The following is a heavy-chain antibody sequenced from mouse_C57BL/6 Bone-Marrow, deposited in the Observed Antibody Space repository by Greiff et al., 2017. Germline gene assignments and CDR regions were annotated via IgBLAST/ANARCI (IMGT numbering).Heavy chain of an antibody. CDR3: ARYYYGSSYDWYFDV. CDR2: IDPNSGGT. Sequence: QVQLQQPGAELVKPGASVKLSCKASGYTFTSYWMHWVKQRPGRGLEWIGRIDPNSGGTKYNEKFKSKATLTVDKPSSTAYMQLSSLTSEDSAVYYGARYYYGSSYDWYFDVWGTGTTVTVSS. D-gene: IGHD1-1*01. J-gene: IGHJ1*03. V-gene: IGHV1-72*01. CDR1: GYTFTSYW.